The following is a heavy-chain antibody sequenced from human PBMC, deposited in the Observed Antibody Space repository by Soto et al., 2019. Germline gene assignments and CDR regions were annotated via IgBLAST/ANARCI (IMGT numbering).Heavy chain of an antibody. V-gene: IGHV3-23*01. Sequence: GGSLRLSCAASGFTFSSYAMSWVRQAPGKGLEWVSAISGSGGSTYYADSVKGRFTISRDNSKNTLYLQMNSLRAEDTAVYYCATHPNFGELVHYYYYGMDVWGQGTTVTVSS. J-gene: IGHJ6*02. D-gene: IGHD3-10*01. CDR2: ISGSGGST. CDR3: ATHPNFGELVHYYYYGMDV. CDR1: GFTFSSYA.